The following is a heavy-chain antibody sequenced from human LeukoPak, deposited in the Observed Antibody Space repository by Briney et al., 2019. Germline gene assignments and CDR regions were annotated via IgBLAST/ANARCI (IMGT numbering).Heavy chain of an antibody. CDR1: GYTFTSYD. V-gene: IGHV1-8*01. D-gene: IGHD2-15*01. Sequence: ASVKVSCKASGYTFTSYDINWVRQATGQGLERMGWMNPNSGNTGYAQKFQGRVTMTRNTSISTAYMELSSLRSEDTAVYYCARAGGYCGRISCPYYFDYWGQGSLAAVSS. CDR2: MNPNSGNT. J-gene: IGHJ4*02. CDR3: ARAGGYCGRISCPYYFDY.